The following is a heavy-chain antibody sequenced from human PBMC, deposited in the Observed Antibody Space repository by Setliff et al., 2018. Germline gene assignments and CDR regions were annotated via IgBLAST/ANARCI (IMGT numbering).Heavy chain of an antibody. CDR3: ARSSVRYSTD. V-gene: IGHV4-59*11. Sequence: SETLSLTCTVSGGSISSHYWSWIRQPPGKGLEWIGSLYYSGSTNYNPSLKSRVTISVDTSKNQFSLKLSSVTAADTAVYYCARSSVRYSTDWGQGTLVTVSS. J-gene: IGHJ4*02. D-gene: IGHD6-13*01. CDR1: GGSISSHY. CDR2: LYYSGST.